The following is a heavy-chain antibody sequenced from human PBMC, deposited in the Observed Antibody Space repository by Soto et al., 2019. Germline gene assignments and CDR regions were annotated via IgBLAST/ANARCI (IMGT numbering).Heavy chain of an antibody. CDR3: ARGEAFDNYQAR. V-gene: IGHV4-34*01. Sequence: QVQLQEWGAGLLKPSETLSLTCAVYGGSLRGYYWSGIRQFPGKGLEWIGEIYPSGSTRYNPSLKSRVTISADTSKIQFALQLRSVTAADTAVYFCARGEAFDNYQARWGQGALVTVSS. J-gene: IGHJ4*02. CDR1: GGSLRGYY. D-gene: IGHD1-20*01. CDR2: IYPSGST.